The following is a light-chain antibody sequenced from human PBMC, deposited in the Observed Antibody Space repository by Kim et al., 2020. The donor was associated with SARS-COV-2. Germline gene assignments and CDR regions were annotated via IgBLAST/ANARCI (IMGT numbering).Light chain of an antibody. Sequence: SSELTQDPAVSVALGQTVRITCQGDSLRKYYASWYQQKPGQAPVLVFYGKNNRPSGIPDRFSGSYSGNTASLTSTAAQAEDEADYYCNSRESSSNHWLFGGGTELTVL. J-gene: IGLJ2*01. CDR2: GKN. CDR3: NSRESSSNHWL. CDR1: SLRKYY. V-gene: IGLV3-19*01.